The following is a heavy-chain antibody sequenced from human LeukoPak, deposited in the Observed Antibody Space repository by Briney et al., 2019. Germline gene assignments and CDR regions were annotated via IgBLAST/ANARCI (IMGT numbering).Heavy chain of an antibody. CDR3: ARQHWYSSGWLDY. V-gene: IGHV4-61*08. D-gene: IGHD6-19*01. CDR2: IYYSGST. CDR1: GGSISSGGYY. J-gene: IGHJ4*02. Sequence: SQTLSLTCTVSGGSISSGGYYWSWIRQPPGKGLEWIGYIYYSGSTNYNPSLKSRVTISVDTSKNQFSLKLSSVTAADTAVYYCARQHWYSSGWLDYWGQGTLVTVSS.